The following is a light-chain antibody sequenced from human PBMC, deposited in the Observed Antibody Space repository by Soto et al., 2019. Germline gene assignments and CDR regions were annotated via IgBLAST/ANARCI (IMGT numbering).Light chain of an antibody. CDR2: TVT. CDR3: SSYTTSNPLVL. CDR1: SSF. J-gene: IGLJ2*01. Sequence: QSALTQPASVSGSPGQSITISCTGTSSFVSWYQQHPGKAPKLILYTVTDRPSGISNRFSASKYGNTASLTISGLQAEDEADYYCSSYTTSNPLVLFGGGTKLTVL. V-gene: IGLV2-14*03.